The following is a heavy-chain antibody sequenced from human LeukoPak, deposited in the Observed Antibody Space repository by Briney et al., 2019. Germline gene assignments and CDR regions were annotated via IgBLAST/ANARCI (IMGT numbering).Heavy chain of an antibody. CDR2: ISSSSSYI. CDR1: GFTFSSYS. CDR3: ARAGAVSYYGSGSPHFDY. J-gene: IGHJ4*02. V-gene: IGHV3-21*01. Sequence: GGSLRLSCAASGFTFSSYSMNWVRQAPGKGLEWVSSISSSSSYIYYADSVKGRFTISRDNAKNSLYLQMNSLRAEDTAVYYCARAGAVSYYGSGSPHFDYWGQGTLVTVSS. D-gene: IGHD3-10*01.